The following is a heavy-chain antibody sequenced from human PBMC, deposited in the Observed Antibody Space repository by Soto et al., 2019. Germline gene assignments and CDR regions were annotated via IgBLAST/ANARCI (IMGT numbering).Heavy chain of an antibody. V-gene: IGHV4-59*08. J-gene: IGHJ6*03. Sequence: SETLSLTCTVSGGSISSYYWSWIRQPPGKGLEWIGYIYYSGSTNYNPSLKSRVTISVDTSKNQFSLKLSSVTAADTAVYYCARCGRGAGSGSYGRHYYYYYMDVWGKGTTVTVSS. D-gene: IGHD3-10*01. CDR3: ARCGRGAGSGSYGRHYYYYYMDV. CDR1: GGSISSYY. CDR2: IYYSGST.